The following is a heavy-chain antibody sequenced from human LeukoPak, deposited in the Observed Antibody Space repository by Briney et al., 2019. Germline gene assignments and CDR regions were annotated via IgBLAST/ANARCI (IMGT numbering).Heavy chain of an antibody. CDR1: GGTFSSYA. CDR3: ASTYSGSYGENAFDI. CDR2: IIPIFGIA. Sequence: SVKVSCKASGGTFSSYAISWVRQAPGQGLEWVGRIIPIFGIANYAQKFQGRVTITADKSTSTAYMELSSLRSEDTAVYYCASTYSGSYGENAFDIWGQGTMVTVSS. J-gene: IGHJ3*02. D-gene: IGHD1-26*01. V-gene: IGHV1-69*04.